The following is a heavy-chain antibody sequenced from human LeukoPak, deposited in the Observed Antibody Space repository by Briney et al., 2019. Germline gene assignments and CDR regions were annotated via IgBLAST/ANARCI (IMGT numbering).Heavy chain of an antibody. J-gene: IGHJ6*02. Sequence: PSETLSLTCTVSGGSISSYYWSWIRQPPGKGLERIGYIYYSGSTNYNPSLKSRVTISVDTSKNQFSLKLSSVTAADTAVYYCARAAVVVAATRGYYYYGMDVWGQGTTVTVSS. CDR2: IYYSGST. CDR3: ARAAVVVAATRGYYYYGMDV. D-gene: IGHD2-15*01. CDR1: GGSISSYY. V-gene: IGHV4-59*01.